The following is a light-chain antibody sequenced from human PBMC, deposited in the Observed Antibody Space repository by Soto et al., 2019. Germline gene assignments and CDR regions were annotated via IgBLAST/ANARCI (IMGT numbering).Light chain of an antibody. CDR2: EVS. V-gene: IGLV2-14*01. Sequence: QSALTQPASVSGSPGQSITISCTGTSSDIGAYNFVSWFQHHPGKAPKLMIYEVSNRPSGVSDRFSGSKSDNTASLTISGLQAEDEADYYCASFTISNTWVFGGGTKLTFL. CDR3: ASFTISNTWV. CDR1: SSDIGAYNF. J-gene: IGLJ3*02.